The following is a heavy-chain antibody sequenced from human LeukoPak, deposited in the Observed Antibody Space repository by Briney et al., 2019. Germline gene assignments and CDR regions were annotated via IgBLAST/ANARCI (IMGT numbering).Heavy chain of an antibody. CDR2: IYYSGST. V-gene: IGHV4-39*07. D-gene: IGHD2-15*01. J-gene: IGHJ4*02. Sequence: SETLSLTCTVSGGSISSSSYYWGWIRQPPGKGLEWIGGIYYSGSTYYNPSLKSRVTISVDTSKNQFSLKLSSVTAADTAVYYCARDWEAGGYAYWGQGTLVTVSS. CDR1: GGSISSSSYY. CDR3: ARDWEAGGYAY.